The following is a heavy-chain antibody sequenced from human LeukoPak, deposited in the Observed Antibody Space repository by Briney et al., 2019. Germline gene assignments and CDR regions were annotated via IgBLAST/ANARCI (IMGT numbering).Heavy chain of an antibody. Sequence: PSQTLSLTCALSGDSVSRNSAAWNWIRQSPSRGLEWLGRTYYRSEWSNDYAVSVRSRITINPNTSKDQFSLHLNSVTLGDSAGYYCASGVRCCGYYYMDVLGKGTTVTVSS. CDR3: ASGVRCCGYYYMDV. J-gene: IGHJ6*03. V-gene: IGHV6-1*01. CDR2: TYYRSEWSN. D-gene: IGHD3-3*01. CDR1: GDSVSRNSAA.